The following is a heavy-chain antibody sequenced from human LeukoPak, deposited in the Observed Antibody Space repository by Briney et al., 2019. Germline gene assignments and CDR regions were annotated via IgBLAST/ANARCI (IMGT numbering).Heavy chain of an antibody. CDR1: GLTVSSNY. CDR3: ARGGDSSGSVRTAFDI. D-gene: IGHD3-22*01. Sequence: GGSLRLSCAASGLTVSSNYMSWVRQAPGKGLYWVSVINSGSSTYYADSVKCRFTISRDNSKNTLYLQMNSLRAEDTAVYYCARGGDSSGSVRTAFDIWGQGTMVTVSS. V-gene: IGHV3-53*01. J-gene: IGHJ3*02. CDR2: INSGSST.